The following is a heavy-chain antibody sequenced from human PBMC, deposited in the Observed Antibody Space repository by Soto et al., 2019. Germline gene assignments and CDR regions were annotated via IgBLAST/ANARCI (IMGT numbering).Heavy chain of an antibody. CDR3: ARGRDGDY. D-gene: IGHD6-6*01. CDR2: ISAHNGNT. J-gene: IGHJ4*02. Sequence: QVHLVQSGAEVKKPGASVKVSCKASGYTFTSYGITWVRQAPGQGLEWMGWISAHNGNTDYAQKLQGRRIVTRDPSTCTANMELRSLGADDTAVDYCARGRDGDYWGLGALVTVSS. V-gene: IGHV1-18*01. CDR1: GYTFTSYG.